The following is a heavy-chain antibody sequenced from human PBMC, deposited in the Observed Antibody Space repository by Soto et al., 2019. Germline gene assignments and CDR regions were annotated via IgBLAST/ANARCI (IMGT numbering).Heavy chain of an antibody. D-gene: IGHD2-15*01. V-gene: IGHV4-59*01. CDR1: GGSISSYY. J-gene: IGHJ5*02. CDR3: ARDRSGDYCSGGSCYSGGNWFDP. CDR2: IYYSGST. Sequence: SETLSLTCTVSGGSISSYYWSWIRQPPGKGLEWIGYIYYSGSTNYNPSLKSRVTISVDTSKNQFSLKLSSVTAADTAVYYCARDRSGDYCSGGSCYSGGNWFDPWGQGTLVTVSS.